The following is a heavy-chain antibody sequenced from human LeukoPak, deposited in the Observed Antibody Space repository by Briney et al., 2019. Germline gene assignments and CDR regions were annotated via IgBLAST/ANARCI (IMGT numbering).Heavy chain of an antibody. V-gene: IGHV1-2*02. CDR3: ARGDIYWDY. CDR1: GYTFTAYY. J-gene: IGHJ4*02. D-gene: IGHD2-15*01. Sequence: ASVKVSCKASGYTFTAYYVHWVRQAPGQGLEWMGWIHPNSGGTKYAQNFQGRVTMTRDTSSSTAYMELSSLRSDDTAVYYCARGDIYWDYWGRGTQVTVSS. CDR2: IHPNSGGT.